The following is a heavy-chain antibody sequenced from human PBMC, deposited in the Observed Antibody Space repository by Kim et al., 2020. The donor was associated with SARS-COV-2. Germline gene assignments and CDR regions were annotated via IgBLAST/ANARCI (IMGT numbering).Heavy chain of an antibody. D-gene: IGHD2-21*01. CDR3: AHSIVVWLGSTGFDY. Sequence: SGPTLVKPTQTLTLACTFSGFSLSTTGVGVGWIRQPPGKALEWLALIYWDDDKRYSPSLKSRLTITKDTSKNQVVLTMTNMDPVDTATYCCAHSIVVWLGSTGFDYWGRGTLVTVSS. V-gene: IGHV2-5*02. CDR1: GFSLSTTGVG. J-gene: IGHJ4*02. CDR2: IYWDDDK.